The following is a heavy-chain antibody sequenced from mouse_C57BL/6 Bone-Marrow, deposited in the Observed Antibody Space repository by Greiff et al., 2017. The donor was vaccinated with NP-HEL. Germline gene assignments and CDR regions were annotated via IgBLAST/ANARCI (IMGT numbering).Heavy chain of an antibody. CDR1: GYTFTSYW. V-gene: IGHV1-72*01. J-gene: IGHJ1*03. Sequence: QVQLQQPGAELVKPGASVKLSCKASGYTFTSYWMHWVKQRPGRGLEWIGRIDPNSGGTKYNEKFKSKATLTVDKPSSTAYMQLSSLTSEDSAVYYFASWGYGTTDGYWYFEVWGTGTTVTVSS. CDR3: ASWGYGTTDGYWYFEV. D-gene: IGHD1-1*01. CDR2: IDPNSGGT.